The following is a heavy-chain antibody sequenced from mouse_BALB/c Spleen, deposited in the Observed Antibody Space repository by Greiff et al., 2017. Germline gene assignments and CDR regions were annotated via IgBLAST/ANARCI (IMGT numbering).Heavy chain of an antibody. CDR2: IWAGGST. V-gene: IGHV2-9*02. CDR1: GFSLTSYG. Sequence: VMLVESGPGLVAPSQSLSITCTVSGFSLTSYGVHWVRQPPGKGLEWLGVIWAGGSTNYNSALMSRLSISKDNSKSQVFLKMNSLQTDDTAMYYCAREGDYGNYWFAYWGQGTLVTVSA. D-gene: IGHD2-1*01. J-gene: IGHJ3*01. CDR3: AREGDYGNYWFAY.